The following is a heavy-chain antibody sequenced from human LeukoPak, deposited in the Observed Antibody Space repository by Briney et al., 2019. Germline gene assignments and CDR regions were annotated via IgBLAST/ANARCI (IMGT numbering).Heavy chain of an antibody. CDR2: SYHRGST. D-gene: IGHD6-13*01. Sequence: PSETLSLTCTVSGGSISDYYWSWIRQPPGKGLEWIGCSYHRGSTSYNPSLKSRVAISVDTSKNQFSLKLSSVTAADTAVYYCARADSSSWYSYAFDIWGQGTMVTASS. CDR1: GGSISDYY. J-gene: IGHJ3*02. V-gene: IGHV4-59*01. CDR3: ARADSSSWYSYAFDI.